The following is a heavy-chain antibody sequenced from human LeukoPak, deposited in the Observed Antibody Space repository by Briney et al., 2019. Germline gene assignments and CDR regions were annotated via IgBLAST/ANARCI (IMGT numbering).Heavy chain of an antibody. J-gene: IGHJ3*02. Sequence: GGSLRLSCAASGFTFSNYYMNWVRQAPGKGLEWVSYISRRSETIYYADSVRGRFTISRDNAKNSLYLQMNSLRAEDTAVYYCARGTMVRGVIITYAFDIWGQGTMVTVSS. CDR3: ARGTMVRGVIITYAFDI. D-gene: IGHD3-10*01. CDR1: GFTFSNYY. V-gene: IGHV3-48*04. CDR2: ISRRSETI.